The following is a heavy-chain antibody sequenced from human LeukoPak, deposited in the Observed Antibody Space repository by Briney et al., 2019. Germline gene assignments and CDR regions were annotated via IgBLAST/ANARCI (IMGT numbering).Heavy chain of an antibody. CDR3: ARGIAVAAETYYYYGMDV. CDR2: INPNSGGT. V-gene: IGHV1-2*04. Sequence: ATLKVSCTASGYTFTGYYMHWVRQAPGQGLEWMGWINPNSGGTNYAQKFQGWVTMTRDTSISTAYMELSRLRSDDTAVYYCARGIAVAAETYYYYGMDVWGQGTTVTVSS. D-gene: IGHD6-19*01. J-gene: IGHJ6*02. CDR1: GYTFTGYY.